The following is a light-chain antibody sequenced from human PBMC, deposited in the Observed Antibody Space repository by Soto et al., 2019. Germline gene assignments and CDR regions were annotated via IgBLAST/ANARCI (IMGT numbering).Light chain of an antibody. CDR3: SSFLSTSTIV. V-gene: IGLV2-14*01. CDR2: EVS. J-gene: IGLJ7*01. CDR1: SSDVGGSNY. Sequence: QSALIQPASVSGSPGQSITISCTGTSSDVGGSNYVSWYQHHPHRAPKLLIYEVSYRPSGVSNRFSGSKSGNMASLTISGLQAEDEADYYCSSFLSTSTIVFGGGTQLTVL.